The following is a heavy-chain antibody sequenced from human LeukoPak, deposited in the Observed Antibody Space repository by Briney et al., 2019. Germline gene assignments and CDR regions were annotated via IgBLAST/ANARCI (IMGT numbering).Heavy chain of an antibody. D-gene: IGHD6-19*01. CDR1: GGSFSGYY. CDR2: INHSGST. J-gene: IGHJ4*02. Sequence: SETLSLTCAVYGGSFSGYYWSWIRQPPGKGLEWIGEINHSGSTNYNPSLKSRVTISVDTSKNQFSLKLSSVTAADTAVYYCARGRGSGWAKSGYFDYWGQGILVTVSS. CDR3: ARGRGSGWAKSGYFDY. V-gene: IGHV4-34*01.